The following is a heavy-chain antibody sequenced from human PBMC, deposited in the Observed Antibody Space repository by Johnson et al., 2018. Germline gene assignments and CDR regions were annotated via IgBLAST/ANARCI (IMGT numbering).Heavy chain of an antibody. CDR2: IYYSGST. V-gene: IGHV4-59*01. Sequence: QVQLQESGPGLVKPSETLSLTCTVSGGSISSYYWSWIRQPPGKGLEWIGYIYYSGSTNYNPSLKSRVTISVDTSKNQFSLKLSSVTAADTAVYYCARGGYHANAFDIWGQGTMVTVSS. CDR3: ARGGYHANAFDI. J-gene: IGHJ3*02. CDR1: GGSISSYY. D-gene: IGHD2-2*01.